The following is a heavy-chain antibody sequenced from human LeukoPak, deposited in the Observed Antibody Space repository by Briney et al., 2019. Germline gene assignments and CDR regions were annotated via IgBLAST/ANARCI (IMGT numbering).Heavy chain of an antibody. D-gene: IGHD3-16*01. CDR2: ISTGSTYV. CDR1: GFSFSTYR. V-gene: IGHV3-21*01. CDR3: ARAEGYVSVWEGVQSSVLDY. J-gene: IGHJ4*02. Sequence: GGSLRLSCAASGFSFSTYRMHWVRQAPGEGLEWVSSISTGSTYVYYADSVKGRFTISRDKTKNSLYLQMNSLRAEDTAVYYCARAEGYVSVWEGVQSSVLDYWGQGTLVTVSS.